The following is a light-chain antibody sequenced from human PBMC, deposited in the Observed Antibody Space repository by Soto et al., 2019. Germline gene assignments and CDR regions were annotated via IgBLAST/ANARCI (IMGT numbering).Light chain of an antibody. Sequence: DIQMTQSPSSVSASVGDRVTITCRASQGISNWLAWYQQKPGKAPNLLIFAASSLQSGVPSRFSGSGSGTDFTLTISDIQPEDFSTYYCQQANSFPPTFGQGTKLEIK. J-gene: IGKJ2*01. V-gene: IGKV1-12*01. CDR1: QGISNW. CDR3: QQANSFPPT. CDR2: AAS.